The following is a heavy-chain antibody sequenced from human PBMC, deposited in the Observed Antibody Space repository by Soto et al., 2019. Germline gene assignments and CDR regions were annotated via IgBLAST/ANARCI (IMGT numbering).Heavy chain of an antibody. CDR3: ARDRLDGQKDYDILPGAFYY. D-gene: IGHD3-9*01. J-gene: IGHJ4*02. CDR2: IIPILGIA. V-gene: IGHV1-69*08. CDR1: GGTFSSYT. Sequence: QVQLVQSGAEVKKPGSSVKVSCKASGGTFSSYTISWVRQAPGQGLEWMGRIIPILGIANYAQKFQGRVTITADKSTSTAYMELSSLRSEDTAVYYCARDRLDGQKDYDILPGAFYYWGQGTLVTVSS.